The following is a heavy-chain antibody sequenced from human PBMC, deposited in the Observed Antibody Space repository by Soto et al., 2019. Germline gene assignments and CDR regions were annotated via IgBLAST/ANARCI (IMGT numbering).Heavy chain of an antibody. V-gene: IGHV4-28*01. CDR1: DYSINSPNW. CDR2: VYYSGAT. CDR3: AELRGSSFFEH. J-gene: IGHJ4*02. D-gene: IGHD6-13*01. Sequence: QVQLQESGPGLVKPSDTLSLTCTISDYSINSPNWWGWIRQPPGKGLQWIGSVYYSGATYYNPSLKGRDTMAVDTPKNRFSLTLRSVTAMDTAVYYCAELRGSSFFEHWGRGALVTVSS.